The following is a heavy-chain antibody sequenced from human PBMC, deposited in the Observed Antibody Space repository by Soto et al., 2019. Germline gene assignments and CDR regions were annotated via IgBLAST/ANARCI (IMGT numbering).Heavy chain of an antibody. D-gene: IGHD2-21*02. CDR3: ARSPKSSDFPYYFDF. V-gene: IGHV4-34*12. J-gene: IGHJ4*02. CDR1: ARSFSGYY. Sequence: SETLSLTCSVYARSFSGYYWSWIRQSPGKGLECIGEVIHTGRTNYNPSLKGRVTISVDTSKNQFSLNLSSVTAADTAVYYCARSPKSSDFPYYFDFWGQGSQVTVSS. CDR2: VIHTGRT.